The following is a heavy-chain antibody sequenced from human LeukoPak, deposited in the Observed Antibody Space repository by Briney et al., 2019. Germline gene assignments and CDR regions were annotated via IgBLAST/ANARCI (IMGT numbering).Heavy chain of an antibody. CDR2: ISHSANT. V-gene: IGHV4-38-2*02. CDR3: ARDHGGELLWFGELLRGHYYYYMDV. CDR1: GYSISSDCY. D-gene: IGHD3-10*01. Sequence: SETLSLTCTVSGYSISSDCYWGWIRQPPGKGLEWIGSISHSANTYYNASLKSRVTISVDTSKNQFSLKLSSVTAADTAVYYCARDHGGELLWFGELLRGHYYYYMDVWGKGTTVTVSS. J-gene: IGHJ6*03.